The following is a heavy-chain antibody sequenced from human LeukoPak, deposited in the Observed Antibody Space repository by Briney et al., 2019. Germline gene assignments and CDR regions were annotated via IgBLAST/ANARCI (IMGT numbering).Heavy chain of an antibody. CDR1: GFTFDDYA. Sequence: GGSLRLSCAASGFTFDDYAMHWVRQAPGKGLEWVSGISWNSGSIGYADSVKGRFTISRDNAKNSLYLQMNSLRAEDTALCYCAKERLSTYYYGMDVWGQGTTVTVSS. V-gene: IGHV3-9*01. J-gene: IGHJ6*02. CDR3: AKERLSTYYYGMDV. CDR2: ISWNSGSI.